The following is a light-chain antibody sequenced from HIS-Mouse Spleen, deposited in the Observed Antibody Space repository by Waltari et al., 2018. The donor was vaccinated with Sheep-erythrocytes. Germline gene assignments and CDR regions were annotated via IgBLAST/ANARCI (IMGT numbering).Light chain of an antibody. Sequence: QSALTQPASVSGSPGQSITISCTGTSSDVGGYNYVSWYQQHPGKAPKLMYYEFSNRHSVGPKRFSGSKSGNTASLTISGLQAEDEADYYCSSYTSSSTWVFGGGTKLTVL. CDR1: SSDVGGYNY. J-gene: IGLJ3*02. CDR3: SSYTSSSTWV. CDR2: EFS. V-gene: IGLV2-14*01.